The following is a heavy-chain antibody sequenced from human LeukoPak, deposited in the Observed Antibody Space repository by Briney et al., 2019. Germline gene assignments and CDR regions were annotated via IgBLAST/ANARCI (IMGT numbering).Heavy chain of an antibody. CDR2: IYYSGST. J-gene: IGHJ4*02. CDR1: GDSISSYY. D-gene: IGHD3-3*01. V-gene: IGHV4-59*08. CDR3: ARGDDFWSGFEYPLHFDY. Sequence: SETLSLTCTVSGDSISSYYWSWIRQPPGKGLECIGYIYYSGSTNYNPSLRSRVTMSVDTSKNQFSLKLSSVTAADTAVYYCARGDDFWSGFEYPLHFDYWGQGTLVTVSS.